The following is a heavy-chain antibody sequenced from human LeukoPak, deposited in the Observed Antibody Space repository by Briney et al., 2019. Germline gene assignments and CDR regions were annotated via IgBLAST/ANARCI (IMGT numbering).Heavy chain of an antibody. V-gene: IGHV3-33*03. J-gene: IGHJ4*02. Sequence: GGSLRLSCAASGFTFSSYWMHWVRQAPGKGLEWVAVIWFDGSETYYADSVMGRFTISRDKSKNTLFLQMNSLRADDTAVYYCAKDNMDTSSCLDYWGQGTLVTVSS. CDR1: GFTFSSYW. D-gene: IGHD5-18*01. CDR2: IWFDGSET. CDR3: AKDNMDTSSCLDY.